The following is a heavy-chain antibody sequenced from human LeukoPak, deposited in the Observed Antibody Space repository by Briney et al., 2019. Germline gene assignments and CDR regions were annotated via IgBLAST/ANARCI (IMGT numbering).Heavy chain of an antibody. CDR1: GGSISSSSYY. Sequence: PSQTLSLTCTVSGGSISSSSYYWGWIRQPPGKGLEWIGSIYYSGSTYYNPSLKSRVTISVDTSKNQFSLKLSSVTAADTAVYYCARTPLARNWFDPWGQGTLVTVSS. CDR2: IYYSGST. D-gene: IGHD2-15*01. V-gene: IGHV4-39*01. J-gene: IGHJ5*02. CDR3: ARTPLARNWFDP.